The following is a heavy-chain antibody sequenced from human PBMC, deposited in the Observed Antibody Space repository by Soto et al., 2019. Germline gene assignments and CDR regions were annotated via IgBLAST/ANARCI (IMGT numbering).Heavy chain of an antibody. J-gene: IGHJ4*02. CDR2: ISGSGGST. CDR1: RFTFSSYS. V-gene: IGHV3-23*01. CDR3: AKHLILGSRHRYYFDD. D-gene: IGHD2-21*01. Sequence: XGCLRLSCAASRFTFSSYSMSWVRQAPGKGLEWVSAISGSGGSTYYADSVKGRFTISRDNSKNTLYLQMNSLRAEDTAVYYCAKHLILGSRHRYYFDDWGQGTLVTVSS.